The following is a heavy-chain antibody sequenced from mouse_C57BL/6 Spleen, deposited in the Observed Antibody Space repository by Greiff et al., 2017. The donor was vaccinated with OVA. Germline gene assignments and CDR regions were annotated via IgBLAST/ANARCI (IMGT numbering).Heavy chain of an antibody. D-gene: IGHD1-1*01. V-gene: IGHV14-3*01. CDR2: IDPANGNT. CDR1: GFNIKNSY. J-gene: IGHJ1*03. Sequence: EVQLQQSVAELVRPGASVKLSCTASGFNIKNSYMHWVKQRPEQGLEWIGRIDPANGNTKYAPKFQGQAPITADTSSNTAYMQLSSLTSEDSAIYYCARGYGGSYRYFDDWGKGTTVTVSS. CDR3: ARGYGGSYRYFDD.